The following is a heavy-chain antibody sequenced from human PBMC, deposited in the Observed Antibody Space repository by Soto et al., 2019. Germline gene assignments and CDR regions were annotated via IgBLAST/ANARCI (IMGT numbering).Heavy chain of an antibody. CDR2: ISGSGNQI. CDR3: AKNQDWNRPDPGAFDV. J-gene: IGHJ3*01. Sequence: EVQLSQSGGGLVQRGGSLRLSCEGSGFTFGDYGINWVRQAPGKGLEWVSGISGSGNQIDYSDSVEGRFTVSRDNSKNTVFLQMNGLSAGDTAVYFCAKNQDWNRPDPGAFDVWGQGTMVTGSS. V-gene: IGHV3-23*01. CDR1: GFTFGDYG. D-gene: IGHD1-1*01.